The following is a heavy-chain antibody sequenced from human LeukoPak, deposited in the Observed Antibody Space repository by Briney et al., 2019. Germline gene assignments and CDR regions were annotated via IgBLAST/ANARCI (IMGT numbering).Heavy chain of an antibody. CDR1: GFIFSSYG. J-gene: IGHJ6*02. D-gene: IGHD6-13*01. CDR2: ITYDGGNR. V-gene: IGHV3-30*18. CDR3: AKDRGSSSSAYGMDV. Sequence: GESLKISCAASGFIFSSYGMHWVRQAPGKGLEWVAVITYDGGNRYCADSVKGRFTISRDNSQNTLYLQMNSLRAEDTAVYYCAKDRGSSSSAYGMDVWGQGTTVTVSS.